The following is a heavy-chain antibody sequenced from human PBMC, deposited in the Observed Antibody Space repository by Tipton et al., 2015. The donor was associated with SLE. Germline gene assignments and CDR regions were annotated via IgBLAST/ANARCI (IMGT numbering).Heavy chain of an antibody. CDR2: IYYSGST. J-gene: IGHJ3*02. Sequence: LRLSCTVSGGSISSHYWSWIRQPPGKGLEWIGSIYYSGSTYYNPSLKSRVTISVDTSKNQFSLKLSSVTAADTAVYYCARLRGLGDAFDIWGQGTMVTVSS. CDR3: ARLRGLGDAFDI. V-gene: IGHV4-59*05. CDR1: GGSISSHY. D-gene: IGHD2-21*02.